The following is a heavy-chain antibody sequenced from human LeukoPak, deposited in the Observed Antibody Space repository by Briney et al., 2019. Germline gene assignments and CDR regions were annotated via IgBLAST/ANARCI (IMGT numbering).Heavy chain of an antibody. V-gene: IGHV4-38-2*01. CDR3: ARPYYGGKDRQQLWFDP. CDR1: GYSISSGYY. CDR2: LYHSGST. D-gene: IGHD4-23*01. J-gene: IGHJ5*02. Sequence: SETLSLTCAVSGYSISSGYYWGWIRQPPGKGLEWIGSLYHSGSTYYNPSLKSRVTISVDTSKNQFSLKLSSVTAADTAVYYCARPYYGGKDRQQLWFDPWGQGTLVTVSS.